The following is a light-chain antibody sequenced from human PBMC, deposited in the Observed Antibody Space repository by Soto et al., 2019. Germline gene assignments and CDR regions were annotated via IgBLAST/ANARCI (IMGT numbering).Light chain of an antibody. CDR1: QRVSSSY. V-gene: IGKV3-20*01. CDR2: GAS. CDR3: LQYGGSPRT. J-gene: IGKJ1*01. Sequence: DIVLTQSPGTLSLSPGERATLSCRASQRVSSSYLAWYQQKPGQAPRLLIYGASTRATGIPDRFSGSGSGTDFTLTICRLEPEDFAVYYCLQYGGSPRTFGQGTKVDNK.